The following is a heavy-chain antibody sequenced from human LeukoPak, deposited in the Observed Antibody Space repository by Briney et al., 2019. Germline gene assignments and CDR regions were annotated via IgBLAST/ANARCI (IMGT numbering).Heavy chain of an antibody. CDR1: GFTFSAYG. D-gene: IGHD4-4*01. CDR2: ISDSGGDT. V-gene: IGHV3-23*01. Sequence: PGGSLRLSWAASGFTFSAYGMNWVRQAPGKGLEWVSSISDSGGDTYYADSVKGRFTVSRDNSKNTLYLQMNSLRVEDTAVYYCAKRSLYSGMPYFDYWGQGTLVTVSS. CDR3: AKRSLYSGMPYFDY. J-gene: IGHJ4*02.